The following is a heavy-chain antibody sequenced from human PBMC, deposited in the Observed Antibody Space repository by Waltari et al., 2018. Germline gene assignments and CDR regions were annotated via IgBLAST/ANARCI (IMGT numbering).Heavy chain of an antibody. J-gene: IGHJ5*02. CDR2: INPNSGGT. D-gene: IGHD3-22*01. Sequence: QVQLVQSGAEVKKPGASVKVSCKASGYTFTGYYMHWVRQAPGQGLEWMGRINPNSGGTNYAQKFQGRVTMTRDTSISTAYMELSRLRSDDTAVYYCATTLGITMIVGGIWFDPWGQGTLVTVSS. CDR1: GYTFTGYY. V-gene: IGHV1-2*06. CDR3: ATTLGITMIVGGIWFDP.